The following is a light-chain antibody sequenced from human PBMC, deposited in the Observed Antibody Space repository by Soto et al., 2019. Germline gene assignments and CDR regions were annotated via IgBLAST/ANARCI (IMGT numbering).Light chain of an antibody. Sequence: EIVMTQSPVTLSVSPGERATLSCRASQSVSSSYLAWYQQKPGQAPRLLIYDASNRATGIPARFSGSGSGTDLNLKISSLEPEDFEVYYCKQRSNWPLTFGGGTKVDI. CDR1: QSVSSSY. CDR2: DAS. J-gene: IGKJ4*01. V-gene: IGKV3-11*01. CDR3: KQRSNWPLT.